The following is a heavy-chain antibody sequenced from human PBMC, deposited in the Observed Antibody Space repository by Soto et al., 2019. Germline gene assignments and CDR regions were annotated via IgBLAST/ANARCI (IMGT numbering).Heavy chain of an antibody. CDR1: CCAIIMFYYD. Sequence: SETRSMTWTVSCCAIIMFYYDGGWIRHRPGKGLEWIGYIYYSGSTYYNPSLKSRVTRSVDTSKNQFSLKLSSVTAADTAVYYCAREGRGYSYPYYFDYWGQGTLVTVSS. D-gene: IGHD5-18*01. V-gene: IGHV4-30-4*01. CDR2: IYYSGST. CDR3: AREGRGYSYPYYFDY. J-gene: IGHJ4*02.